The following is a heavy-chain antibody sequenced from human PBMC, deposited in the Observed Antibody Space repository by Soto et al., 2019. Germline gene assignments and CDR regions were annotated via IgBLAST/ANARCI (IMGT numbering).Heavy chain of an antibody. D-gene: IGHD3-3*01. Sequence: PSETLSLTCTVSGGSISSSSYYWGWIRQPPGKGLEWIGSIYYSGSTNYNPSLKSRVTISVDTSKNQFSLKLSSVTAADTAVYYCARLAHYDFWSGYWTDYYYMDVWGKGTTVTVSS. CDR2: IYYSGST. CDR1: GGSISSSSYY. CDR3: ARLAHYDFWSGYWTDYYYMDV. V-gene: IGHV4-39*07. J-gene: IGHJ6*03.